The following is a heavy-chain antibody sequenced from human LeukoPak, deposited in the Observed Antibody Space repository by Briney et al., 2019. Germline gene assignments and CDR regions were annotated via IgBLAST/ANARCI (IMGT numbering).Heavy chain of an antibody. V-gene: IGHV3-11*01. Sequence: GGSLRLSCAASGFTFSDSFMNWIREAPGKGLEWLSYISHSGSNLDYAESVRGRFTISRDNANHSLYLQINSLRAEDTAVYYCARGDSSGVPDYWGQGTLVTVSS. CDR1: GFTFSDSF. D-gene: IGHD3-22*01. J-gene: IGHJ4*02. CDR2: ISHSGSNL. CDR3: ARGDSSGVPDY.